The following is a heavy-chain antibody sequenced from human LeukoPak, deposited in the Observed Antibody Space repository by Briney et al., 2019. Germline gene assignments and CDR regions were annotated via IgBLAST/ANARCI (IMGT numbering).Heavy chain of an antibody. CDR3: ARRPRNLRITMIVTVRGRKDAFDI. Sequence: SETLSLTCTVSGGSFSSGNYYWSWIRQPPGKGLEWIGEINHSGSTNYNPSLKSRVTISVDTSKNQFSLKLSSVTAADTAVYYCARRPRNLRITMIVTVRGRKDAFDIWGQGTMVTVSS. CDR2: INHSGST. CDR1: GGSFSSGNYY. V-gene: IGHV4-39*07. J-gene: IGHJ3*02. D-gene: IGHD3-22*01.